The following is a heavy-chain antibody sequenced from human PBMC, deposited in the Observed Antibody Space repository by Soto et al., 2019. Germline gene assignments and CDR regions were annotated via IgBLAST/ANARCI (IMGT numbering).Heavy chain of an antibody. D-gene: IGHD6-13*01. V-gene: IGHV1-8*01. J-gene: IGHJ5*02. CDR2: MNPNSGNT. Sequence: QVQLVQSGAEVKKPGASVKVSCKASGYTFTSYDINWVRQATGQGLEWMGWMNPNSGNTGYAQKFQGRVTMTRHTSISTANMKMSRLRSADTAVYYCAREQQVRGVDPWGQGTQVTVSS. CDR3: AREQQVRGVDP. CDR1: GYTFTSYD.